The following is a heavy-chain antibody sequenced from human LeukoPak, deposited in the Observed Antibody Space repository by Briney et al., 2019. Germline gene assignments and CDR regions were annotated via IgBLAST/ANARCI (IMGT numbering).Heavy chain of an antibody. V-gene: IGHV4-38-2*02. CDR1: GYSISSGYY. CDR3: ARDDSSGSETFDI. CDR2: MYHSGST. J-gene: IGHJ3*02. Sequence: SETLSLTCTVSGYSISSGYYWGWIRQPPGKGLEWIGTMYHSGSTYYNPSLKSRVTISVDTSKNQFSLKLSSVTAADTAVYYCARDDSSGSETFDIWGQGTMVTVSS. D-gene: IGHD3-22*01.